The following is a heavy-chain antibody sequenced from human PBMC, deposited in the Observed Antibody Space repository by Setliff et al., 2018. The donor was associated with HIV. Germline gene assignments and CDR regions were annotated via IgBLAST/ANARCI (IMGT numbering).Heavy chain of an antibody. V-gene: IGHV4-59*11. CDR3: VVYFGGNGGRGL. J-gene: IGHJ4*02. D-gene: IGHD2-15*01. CDR2: TPYSGST. CDR1: GDSIVSDDSTSSHH. Sequence: SETLSLTCRFSGDSIVSDDSTSSHHCSWIRQPPGRGLEWIGTTPYSGSTNYNPSLRSRVTISLDTSTNQFSRRLNSVTAADTAHYFCVVYFGGNGGRGLWGQGTLVTVSS.